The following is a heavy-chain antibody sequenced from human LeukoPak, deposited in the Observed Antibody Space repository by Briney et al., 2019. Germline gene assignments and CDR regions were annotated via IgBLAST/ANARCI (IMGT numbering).Heavy chain of an antibody. CDR1: GYTFTGYY. V-gene: IGHV1-2*04. CDR2: INPNSGGT. D-gene: IGHD5-18*01. CDR3: ARASGYGPGYYYYGMDV. J-gene: IGHJ6*04. Sequence: GASVKVSCKASGYTFTGYYMHWVRQAPGQGLEWMGWINPNSGGTNYAQKFQGWVTMTRDTSISTAYMELSRLRSDDTAVYYCARASGYGPGYYYYGMDVWGKGTTVTVSS.